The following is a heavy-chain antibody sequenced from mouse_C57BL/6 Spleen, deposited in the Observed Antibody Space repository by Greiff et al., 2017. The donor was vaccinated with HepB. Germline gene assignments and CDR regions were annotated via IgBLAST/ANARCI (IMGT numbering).Heavy chain of an antibody. CDR2: ILPGSGST. CDR3: ARGGDCQPFAY. Sequence: QVQLQQSGAELMKPGASVKLSCKATRYTFTGYWIEWVKERPGHGLEWIGEILPGSGSTNYNEKFKGKATFTAGTSSNTAYMQLRSLTTEDSSVYYCARGGDCQPFAYWGQVTLVTVSA. J-gene: IGHJ3*01. D-gene: IGHD2-13*01. CDR1: RYTFTGYW. V-gene: IGHV1-9*01.